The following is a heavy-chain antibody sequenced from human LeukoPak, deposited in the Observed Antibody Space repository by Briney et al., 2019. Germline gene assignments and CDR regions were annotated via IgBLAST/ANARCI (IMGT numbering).Heavy chain of an antibody. CDR1: GYTFTSYA. CDR2: VNAGNGNT. Sequence: GASVKVSCKASGYTFTSYAMHWERQAPGQRLEWMGRVNAGNGNTKYSQKFQGRVTITRDTSASTAYMELSSLRSEDTAVYYCARGYCSSTSCYRRYWFDPWGQGTLVTVSS. CDR3: ARGYCSSTSCYRRYWFDP. J-gene: IGHJ5*02. D-gene: IGHD2-2*01. V-gene: IGHV1-3*01.